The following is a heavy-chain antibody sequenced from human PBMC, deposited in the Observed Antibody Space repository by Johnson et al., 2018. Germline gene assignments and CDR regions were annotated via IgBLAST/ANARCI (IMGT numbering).Heavy chain of an antibody. CDR2: VSSTADGGTT. V-gene: IGHV3-49*03. CDR3: TRLGYPYYHYMDV. D-gene: IGHD2-15*01. CDR1: GFTFGDYR. J-gene: IGHJ6*03. Sequence: VQLVESGGGLVQPGRSLRLSCTASGFTFGDYRMSWFRQATGKGPEWVGLVSSTADGGTTESAESVKGRFTISRDESKSIAQLQMNSLKTEETAVYYCTRLGYPYYHYMDVWGKGTTVTVSS.